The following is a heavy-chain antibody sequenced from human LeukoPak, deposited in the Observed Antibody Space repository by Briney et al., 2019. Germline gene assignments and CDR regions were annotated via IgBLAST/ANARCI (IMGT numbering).Heavy chain of an antibody. D-gene: IGHD2-8*02. CDR1: GFTFSSQW. CDR2: IRQDGSET. Sequence: GGSLRLSCTASGFTFSSQWMSWVRQALGKGLEWVANIRQDGSETQYVDSMKGRFTISRDNAKNSSYLQMNSLRVEDTAVYYCASYLYWWSDLGYWGQGTLVTVSS. J-gene: IGHJ4*02. CDR3: ASYLYWWSDLGY. V-gene: IGHV3-7*01.